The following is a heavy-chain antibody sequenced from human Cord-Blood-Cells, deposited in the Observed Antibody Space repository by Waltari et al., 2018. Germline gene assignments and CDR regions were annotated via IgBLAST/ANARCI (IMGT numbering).Heavy chain of an antibody. CDR3: ARAHTGSYYVGGMDV. CDR1: GYSISSGYY. D-gene: IGHD1-26*01. J-gene: IGHJ6*02. V-gene: IGHV4-38-2*01. Sequence: QVQLQESGPGLVKPSETLSLTCAVSGYSISSGYYWGWIRQPPGKGLEWIGSIYHSGSTNYNPSLKSRVTISVDTSKNQFSLKLSSVTAADTAVYYCARAHTGSYYVGGMDVWGQGTTVTVSS. CDR2: IYHSGST.